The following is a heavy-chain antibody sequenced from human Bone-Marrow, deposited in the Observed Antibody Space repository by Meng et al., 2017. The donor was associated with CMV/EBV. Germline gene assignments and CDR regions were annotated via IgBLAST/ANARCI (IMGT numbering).Heavy chain of an antibody. CDR1: GYTFTSYY. CDR2: IIPILGIA. CDR3: ARAEDYVWGSYRYDWFDP. V-gene: IGHV1-69*04. Sequence: SVKVSCKASGYTFTSYYMHWVRQAPGQGLEWMGRIIPILGIANYAQKFQGRVTITADKSTSTAYMELSSLRSEDTAVYYCARAEDYVWGSYRYDWFDPWGQGNLVTVSS. D-gene: IGHD3-16*02. J-gene: IGHJ5*02.